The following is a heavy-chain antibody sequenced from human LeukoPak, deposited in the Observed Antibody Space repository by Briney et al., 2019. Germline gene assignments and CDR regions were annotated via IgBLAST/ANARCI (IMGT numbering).Heavy chain of an antibody. J-gene: IGHJ4*02. V-gene: IGHV4-59*01. CDR3: ARDLELGY. CDR1: GGSISNYY. CDR2: IYDSGST. D-gene: IGHD2/OR15-2a*01. Sequence: SDTLSLTCTVSGGSISNYYWSWIRQPPGKELEWIGYIYDSGSTSYNPSLKSRVTISVDSSKNQFSLKLSSVTAADAAVYYCARDLELGYWGQGTLVTVSS.